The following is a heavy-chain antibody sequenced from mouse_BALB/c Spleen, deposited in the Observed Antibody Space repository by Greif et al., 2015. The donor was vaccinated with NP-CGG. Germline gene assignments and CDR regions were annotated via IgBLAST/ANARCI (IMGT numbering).Heavy chain of an antibody. D-gene: IGHD2-4*01. J-gene: IGHJ4*01. CDR3: ARNGDYEYYAMDY. CDR2: IYPGDGDT. V-gene: IGHV1-80*01. CDR1: GYAFSSYW. Sequence: QVQLQQSGAELVRPGSSVKISCKASGYAFSSYWMNWVKQRPGQGLEWIGQIYPGDGDTNYNGKFKGKATLTADKSSSTAYMQLSSLTSEDSAVYFCARNGDYEYYAMDYWGQGTSVTVSS.